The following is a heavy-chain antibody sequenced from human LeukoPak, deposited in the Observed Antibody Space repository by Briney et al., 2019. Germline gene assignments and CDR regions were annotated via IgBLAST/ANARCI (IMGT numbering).Heavy chain of an antibody. CDR3: ARDNYYDSSGPFYGWFDP. J-gene: IGHJ5*02. V-gene: IGHV1-46*01. D-gene: IGHD3-22*01. CDR2: INPSGGST. Sequence: ASVKVSCKASGYTFTSYYMHWVRQAPGQGLEWMGIINPSGGSTSYAQKFQGRVTMTRDTSISTAYMELSSLRSEDTAVYYCARDNYYDSSGPFYGWFDPWGQGTLVTVSS. CDR1: GYTFTSYY.